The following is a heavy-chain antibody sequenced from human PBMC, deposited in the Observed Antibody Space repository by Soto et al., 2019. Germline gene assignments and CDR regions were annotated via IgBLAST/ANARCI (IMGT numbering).Heavy chain of an antibody. CDR2: ISAYNGNT. V-gene: IGHV1-18*01. CDR3: ARFIAAAGAFDY. Sequence: GASVKVSCKVSGYTFTSYGISWVRQAPGQGLEWMGWISAYNGNTNYAQKFQGRVTITRDTSASTAYMELSSLRSEDTAVYYCARFIAAAGAFDYWGQGTLVTVSS. D-gene: IGHD6-25*01. CDR1: GYTFTSYG. J-gene: IGHJ4*02.